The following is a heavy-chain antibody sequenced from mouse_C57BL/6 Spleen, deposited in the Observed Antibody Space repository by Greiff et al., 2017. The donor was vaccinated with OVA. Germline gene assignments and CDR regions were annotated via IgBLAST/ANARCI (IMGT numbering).Heavy chain of an antibody. D-gene: IGHD2-5*01. J-gene: IGHJ1*03. Sequence: QVQLQQPGAELVKPGASVKLSCKASGYTFTSYWMHWVKQRPGQGLEWIGMIHPNSGSTNYNEKFKSKATLTVDKSSSTAYMQLSSLTSEDSAVYYCARSAYYSNFYWYFDVWGTGTTVTVSS. CDR2: IHPNSGST. CDR3: ARSAYYSNFYWYFDV. CDR1: GYTFTSYW. V-gene: IGHV1-64*01.